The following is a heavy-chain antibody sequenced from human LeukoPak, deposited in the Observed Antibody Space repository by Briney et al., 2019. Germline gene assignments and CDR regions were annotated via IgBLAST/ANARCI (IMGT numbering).Heavy chain of an antibody. Sequence: ASVTVSCTASGYTFTSYYMHWVRQAPGQGLEWMGIINPSGGSTSYAQKFQGRVTMTRDTSTSTVYMELSSLRSEDTAVYYCARDSPLRGCVDYWGQGTLVTVSS. J-gene: IGHJ4*02. CDR1: GYTFTSYY. CDR3: ARDSPLRGCVDY. CDR2: INPSGGST. V-gene: IGHV1-46*01. D-gene: IGHD6-19*01.